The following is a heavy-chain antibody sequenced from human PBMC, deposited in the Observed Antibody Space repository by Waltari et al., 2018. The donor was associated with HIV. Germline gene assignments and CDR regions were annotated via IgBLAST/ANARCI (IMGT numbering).Heavy chain of an antibody. CDR1: GFTFSNYW. CDR2: INTDETIR. J-gene: IGHJ6*02. Sequence: VQLVESGGDLDQPGGSLILSCVASGFTFSNYWMHWVRQVPGKRLVWVARINTDETIRTYAENVKGRFTISRDNGKNTLYLQMNSLRVEDTAVYYCVSSGLDVWGQGTTVNVSS. V-gene: IGHV3-74*01. CDR3: VSSGLDV.